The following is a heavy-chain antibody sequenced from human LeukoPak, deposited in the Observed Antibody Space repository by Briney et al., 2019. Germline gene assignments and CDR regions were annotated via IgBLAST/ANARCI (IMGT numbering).Heavy chain of an antibody. CDR3: ARVDRIVGGTTLFYYFDY. D-gene: IGHD1-26*01. V-gene: IGHV1-8*03. CDR2: MNPSSGNT. CDR1: GYTFTNYD. Sequence: ASVKVSCKASGYTFTNYDINWVRQAAGQGLEWMGLMNPSSGNTDYAQKFQGRVTITRNTSISTAYMELSSLRSEDTAVYYCARVDRIVGGTTLFYYFDYWGQGTLVTVSS. J-gene: IGHJ4*02.